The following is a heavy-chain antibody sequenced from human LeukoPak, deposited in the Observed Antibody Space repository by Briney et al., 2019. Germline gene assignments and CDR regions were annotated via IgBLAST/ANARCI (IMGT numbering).Heavy chain of an antibody. Sequence: SETLSLTCTVSGNSISSYYWSWIRQPPGKGLEWIGYIYYSGSTNYNPSLKSRVTISVDTSKNQFSLRLSSVTAADTAVYYCARLYSSGWSFFDYWGQGTLVTVSS. D-gene: IGHD6-19*01. CDR1: GNSISSYY. V-gene: IGHV4-59*08. CDR3: ARLYSSGWSFFDY. J-gene: IGHJ4*02. CDR2: IYYSGST.